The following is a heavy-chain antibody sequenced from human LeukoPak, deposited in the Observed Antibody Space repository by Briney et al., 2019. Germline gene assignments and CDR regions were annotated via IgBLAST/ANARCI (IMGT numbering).Heavy chain of an antibody. CDR1: GGSISSYY. Sequence: SETLSLTCTVSGGSISSYYWSWIRQPPGQGLEWIAYIHSNGYTNYNPSLKSRVTISVDTSKNQFSLKVTSVTAADTAMYYCTKREGPMSGSYDYFDPWGQGTLVTVS. CDR2: IHSNGYT. CDR3: TKREGPMSGSYDYFDP. J-gene: IGHJ5*02. D-gene: IGHD1-26*01. V-gene: IGHV4-4*09.